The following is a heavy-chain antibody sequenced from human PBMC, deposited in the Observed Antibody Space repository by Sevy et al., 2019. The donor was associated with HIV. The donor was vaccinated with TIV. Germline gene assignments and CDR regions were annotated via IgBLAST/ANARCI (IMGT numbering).Heavy chain of an antibody. CDR1: GFTFTSSA. D-gene: IGHD3-3*01. CDR3: AAGTTYYDFWSGYYHPSDFDY. CDR2: IVVGSGNT. Sequence: ASVKVSCKASGFTFTSSAVQWVRQARGQRLEWIGWIVVGSGNTNYAQMFQERVTITRDMSTSTAYMELSSLRSEDTAVYYCAAGTTYYDFWSGYYHPSDFDYWGQGTLVTVSS. V-gene: IGHV1-58*01. J-gene: IGHJ4*02.